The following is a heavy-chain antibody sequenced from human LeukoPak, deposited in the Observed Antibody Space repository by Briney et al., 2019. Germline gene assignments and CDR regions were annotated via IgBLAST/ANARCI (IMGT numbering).Heavy chain of an antibody. J-gene: IGHJ3*02. Sequence: SETLSLTCTVSGGSISRYYWSWIRQPPGKGLEWIGYIYYSGSTNYNPSLKGRVTISVDTSTNQFSLKLTSVTAADTAVYYCARDFRGSVDAFDIWGQGTMVAVSS. CDR3: ARDFRGSVDAFDI. CDR1: GGSISRYY. CDR2: IYYSGST. V-gene: IGHV4-59*01.